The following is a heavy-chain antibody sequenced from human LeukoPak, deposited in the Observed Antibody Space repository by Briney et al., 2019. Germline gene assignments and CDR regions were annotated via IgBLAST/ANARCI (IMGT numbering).Heavy chain of an antibody. J-gene: IGHJ3*02. V-gene: IGHV3-48*04. CDR3: ASGGDIVVIPAAMGYDFDI. D-gene: IGHD2-2*01. CDR2: ISSSGSTI. CDR1: GFTFRSYS. Sequence: GGSLRLSCVVSGFTFRSYSMNWVRQAPGKGLEWVSYISSSGSTIYYADSVKGRFTISRDNAKNSLYLQMNSLRAEDTAVYYCASGGDIVVIPAAMGYDFDIWGQGTMVTVSS.